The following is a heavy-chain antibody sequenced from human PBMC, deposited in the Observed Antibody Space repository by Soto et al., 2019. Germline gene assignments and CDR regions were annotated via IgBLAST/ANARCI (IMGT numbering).Heavy chain of an antibody. CDR1: GFTFSNYW. J-gene: IGHJ5*02. V-gene: IGHV3-7*01. CDR2: MKKDGSQK. Sequence: QSGGSLRLSCVASGFTFSNYWMSWVRQAPGKGLEWVANMKKDGSQKYYVDSVKGRFTISRDNARNSLYLQMNSLRVEDTAVYYCARDWFDAWGQGTLVTVSS. CDR3: ARDWFDA.